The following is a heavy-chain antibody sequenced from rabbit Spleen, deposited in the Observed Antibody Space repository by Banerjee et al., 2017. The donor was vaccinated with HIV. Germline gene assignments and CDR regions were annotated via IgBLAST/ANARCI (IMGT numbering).Heavy chain of an antibody. Sequence: QEQLVESGGGLVQPGASLRLTCTASGFSFSRSYDMCWVRQAPGKGLEWIACIYTGNYKTYDASWAKGRFTISKTSSTTVTLQMTSLTVADTATYFCARDTGSSFSSYGMDLWGQGTLVTVS. CDR3: ARDTGSSFSSYGMDL. V-gene: IGHV1S45*01. J-gene: IGHJ6*01. CDR1: GFSFSRSYD. CDR2: IYTGNYKT. D-gene: IGHD8-1*01.